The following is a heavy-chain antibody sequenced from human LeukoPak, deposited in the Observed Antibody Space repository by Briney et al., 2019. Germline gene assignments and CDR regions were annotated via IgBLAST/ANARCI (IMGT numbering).Heavy chain of an antibody. Sequence: GGSLRLSCAASGFTFSTYWMSWVRQAPGKGLEWVAVTSYDGSNKYYADSVKGRFTISRDNSKNTLYLQMNSLRAEDTSVYYCARALGVGPLAYWGQGTLVTVSS. CDR3: ARALGVGPLAY. CDR2: TSYDGSNK. D-gene: IGHD3-16*01. J-gene: IGHJ4*02. CDR1: GFTFSTYW. V-gene: IGHV3-30*03.